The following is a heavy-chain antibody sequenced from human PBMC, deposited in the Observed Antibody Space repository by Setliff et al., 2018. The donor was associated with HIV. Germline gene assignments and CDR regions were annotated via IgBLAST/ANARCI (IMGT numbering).Heavy chain of an antibody. V-gene: IGHV2-5*02. CDR2: IYWDDDK. D-gene: IGHD5-18*01. J-gene: IGHJ3*02. Sequence: SGPTLVNPTQTLTLTCTFSGFSLSTSKMGVGWIRQPPGKALEWLAVIYWDDDKRYSPSLKSRVTITKDTSKNQVVLTMTNMDPVDTATYYCAHRAWIQQWTPGAFDIWGHGTMVTVSS. CDR3: AHRAWIQQWTPGAFDI. CDR1: GFSLSTSKMG.